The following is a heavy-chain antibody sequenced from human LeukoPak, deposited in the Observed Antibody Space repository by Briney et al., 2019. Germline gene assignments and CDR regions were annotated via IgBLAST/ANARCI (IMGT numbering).Heavy chain of an antibody. CDR1: GGSISSYY. D-gene: IGHD3-9*01. J-gene: IGHJ3*02. Sequence: SETLSLTCTVSGGSISSYYWSWIRQPAGKGLEWIGRIHTSGSTNYNPSLKSRVTMSVDTSKNQFSLKLSSVTAADTAVYYCARHLMYYDILTGYAPTAFDIWGQGTMVTVSS. CDR3: ARHLMYYDILTGYAPTAFDI. V-gene: IGHV4-4*07. CDR2: IHTSGST.